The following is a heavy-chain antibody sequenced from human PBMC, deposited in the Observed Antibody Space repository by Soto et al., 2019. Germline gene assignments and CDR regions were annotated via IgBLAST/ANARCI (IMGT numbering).Heavy chain of an antibody. D-gene: IGHD2-2*01. CDR2: ISNSGDVI. CDR1: GFTFSDYY. V-gene: IGHV3-11*01. J-gene: IGHJ5*02. Sequence: GGPLRLSCAASGFTFSDYYMTWIRQAPGKGLEWVSYISNSGDVIYYTDSVKGRFTISRDNAKNSLFLQMNSLRAEDPAVYYCARERSSSTTWFDPWGQGTLVTVSS. CDR3: ARERSSSTTWFDP.